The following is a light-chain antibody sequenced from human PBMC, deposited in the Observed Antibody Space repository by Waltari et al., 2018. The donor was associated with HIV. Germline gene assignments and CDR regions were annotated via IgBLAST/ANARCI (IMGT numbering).Light chain of an antibody. CDR1: SSNIGRNT. Sequence: QSVLTQPPSASGTPGQRVTISCSGSSSNIGRNTVNWYQQGPGTAPKLLIYSNDQRPSGVPDRFSGSKSGTSASLAISGLQSEDEADYYCAAWDDSLDGFVFGTGTKVTVL. CDR2: SND. V-gene: IGLV1-44*01. J-gene: IGLJ1*01. CDR3: AAWDDSLDGFV.